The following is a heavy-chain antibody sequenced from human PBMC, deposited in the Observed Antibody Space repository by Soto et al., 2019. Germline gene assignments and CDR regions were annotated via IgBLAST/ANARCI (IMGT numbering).Heavy chain of an antibody. Sequence: PSETLSLTCTFSVDSISSNNYYCGWIRQPPGKGLEWIGNIYYRGSSYYIPSLQSRVIMSVDTSKNQFSLKLSSVSAADTAVYYCARHKILERVFEYWGQGTQVNVSS. CDR3: ARHKILERVFEY. D-gene: IGHD3-3*01. CDR1: VDSISSNNYY. CDR2: IYYRGSS. J-gene: IGHJ4*02. V-gene: IGHV4-39*01.